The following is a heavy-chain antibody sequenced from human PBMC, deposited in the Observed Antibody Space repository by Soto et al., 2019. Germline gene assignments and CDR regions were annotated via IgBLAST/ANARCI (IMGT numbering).Heavy chain of an antibody. CDR2: IIPMFGKA. Sequence: QVQLVQSGAEVKKPGSSVKVSCKASGGTFSRFAISWVRQAPGQGLEWMGGIIPMFGKANYAQKFQGRVTITADESTSTGYMELRSLTSEDTAVHYCARDGTLYDSNGYYYVYWGQGTLVTVSS. D-gene: IGHD3-22*01. CDR1: GGTFSRFA. V-gene: IGHV1-69*01. J-gene: IGHJ4*02. CDR3: ARDGTLYDSNGYYYVY.